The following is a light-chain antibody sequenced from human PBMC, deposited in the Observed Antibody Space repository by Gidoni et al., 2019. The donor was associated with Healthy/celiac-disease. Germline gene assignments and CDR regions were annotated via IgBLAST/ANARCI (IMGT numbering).Light chain of an antibody. Sequence: QSVLTQPPSVSGAPGQRVTISCTASSPNIGAGYDVHWYQQLPGTAPKLLIYGNSNRPSGVPDRFSGSKSGTSASLAITGLQAEDEADYYCQSYDSSLVFGGGTKLTVL. CDR2: GNS. CDR3: QSYDSSLV. V-gene: IGLV1-40*01. J-gene: IGLJ2*01. CDR1: SPNIGAGYD.